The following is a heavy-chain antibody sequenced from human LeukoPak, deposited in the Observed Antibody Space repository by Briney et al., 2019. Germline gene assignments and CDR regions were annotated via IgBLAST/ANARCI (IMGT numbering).Heavy chain of an antibody. CDR2: ISSSSSTI. V-gene: IGHV3-48*04. J-gene: IGHJ4*02. D-gene: IGHD3-10*01. CDR1: GCTFSSYS. CDR3: ASWDRAAYGSGSY. Sequence: PGGSLRLSCAASGCTFSSYSKNWVRQAPGKGLEWVSYISSSSSTIYYADSVKGRFTISRDNAKNSLYLQMNSLRAEDTAVYYCASWDRAAYGSGSYWGQGTLVTVSS.